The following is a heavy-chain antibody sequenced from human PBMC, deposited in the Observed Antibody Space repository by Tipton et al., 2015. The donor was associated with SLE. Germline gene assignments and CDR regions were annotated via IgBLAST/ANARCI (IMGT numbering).Heavy chain of an antibody. Sequence: TLSLTCTVSGGSISSSSYYWSWIRQPPGKGLEWIGEINHSGSTNYNPSLKSRVTISVDTSKNQFSLKLSSVTAADTAVYYCVILTYWGQGTLVTVSS. J-gene: IGHJ4*02. CDR2: INHSGST. V-gene: IGHV4-39*07. CDR3: VILTY. CDR1: GGSISSSSYY.